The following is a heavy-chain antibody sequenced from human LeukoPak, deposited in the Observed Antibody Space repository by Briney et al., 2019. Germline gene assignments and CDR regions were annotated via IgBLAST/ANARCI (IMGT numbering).Heavy chain of an antibody. V-gene: IGHV3-7*01. Sequence: GGSLRLSCAASGFTFNYYWMSWLRQAPGKGLEWVANIKQDGSEKYYVDSVKGRFTISRDNAKNSVYLQTNSLRVEDTALYYCARGYVSLDYWGQGNLVTVSS. D-gene: IGHD3-16*01. CDR1: GFTFNYYW. CDR2: IKQDGSEK. CDR3: ARGYVSLDY. J-gene: IGHJ4*02.